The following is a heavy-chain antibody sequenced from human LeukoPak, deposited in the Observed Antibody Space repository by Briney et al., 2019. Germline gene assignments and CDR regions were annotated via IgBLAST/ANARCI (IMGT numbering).Heavy chain of an antibody. J-gene: IGHJ3*02. CDR1: GGSISSSSYY. CDR3: AREGLDILTGYYYPDAFDI. D-gene: IGHD3-9*01. V-gene: IGHV4-39*02. CDR2: IYYSGST. Sequence: SETLSLTCTVSGGSISSSSYYWGWIRQPPGKGLEWIGSIYYSGSTYYNPSLKSRVTISVDTSKNQFSLKLSSVTAADTAVYYCAREGLDILTGYYYPDAFDIWGQGTMVTVSS.